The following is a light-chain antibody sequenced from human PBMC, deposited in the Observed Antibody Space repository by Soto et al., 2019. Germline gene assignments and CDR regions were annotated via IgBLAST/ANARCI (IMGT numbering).Light chain of an antibody. CDR3: QSYDTSRSGYV. Sequence: QSFLTQPPSVSGAPGQRVTISCTGSSSNIGARNVVHWYQQLPGTAPKLLIYGNNNRPSGVPDRFSGSTSGTSASLAITGLQAEDEADYYCQSYDTSRSGYVLGTGTKV. V-gene: IGLV1-40*01. CDR2: GNN. J-gene: IGLJ1*01. CDR1: SSNIGARNV.